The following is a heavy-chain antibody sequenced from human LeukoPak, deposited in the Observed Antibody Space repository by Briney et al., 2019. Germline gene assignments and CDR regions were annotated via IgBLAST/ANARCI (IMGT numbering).Heavy chain of an antibody. CDR2: IWHDESRK. Sequence: GGSLRLSCAVSGFRLSSYGMHWARQAPGKGLEWVAVIWHDESRKHYADSVQGRFTISRDTSKNTLYLQMNSLRPEDTAVYFCAKEYTPSTTLGDLDYWGQGALVTVSS. V-gene: IGHV3-33*06. J-gene: IGHJ4*02. CDR3: AKEYTPSTTLGDLDY. D-gene: IGHD1-14*01. CDR1: GFRLSSYG.